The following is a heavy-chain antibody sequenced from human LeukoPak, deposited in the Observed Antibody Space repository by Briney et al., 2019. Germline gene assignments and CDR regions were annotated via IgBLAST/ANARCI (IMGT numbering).Heavy chain of an antibody. V-gene: IGHV4-30-2*01. CDR1: GGSISSGGYS. J-gene: IGHJ4*02. CDR3: ARAAGSRYGFDY. D-gene: IGHD3-10*01. Sequence: PSETLSLTCAVSGGSISSGGYSWSWIRQPPGKGLEWIGYIYHSGSTYYNPSLKSRVTISVDRSKNQFSLKLSSVTAADTAVYYCARAAGSRYGFDYWGQGTLVTVSS. CDR2: IYHSGST.